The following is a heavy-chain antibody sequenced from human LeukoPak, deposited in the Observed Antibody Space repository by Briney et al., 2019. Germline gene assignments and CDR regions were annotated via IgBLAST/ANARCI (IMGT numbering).Heavy chain of an antibody. CDR2: IYSGGST. V-gene: IGHV3-66*02. Sequence: GGSLRLSCAASGFTVSSNYMSWVRQAPGKGLEWVSVIYSGGSTYYADSVKGRFTISRDNSKSTLYIQMSSLRAEDTAVYYCARESSNGYFLPYWGQGTLVTVSS. J-gene: IGHJ4*02. CDR3: ARESSNGYFLPY. CDR1: GFTVSSNY. D-gene: IGHD3-22*01.